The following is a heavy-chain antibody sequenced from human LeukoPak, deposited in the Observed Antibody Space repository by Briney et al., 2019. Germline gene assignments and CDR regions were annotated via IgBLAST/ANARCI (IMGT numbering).Heavy chain of an antibody. V-gene: IGHV4-39*01. CDR2: ISYTGST. J-gene: IGHJ4*02. D-gene: IGHD3-10*01. CDR1: GGSITSSYFF. CDR3: ARATDIWFWELSAEDY. Sequence: SETLSLTCTVSGGSITSSYFFWGWVRQPPGKGLKWIGSISYTGSTYYSPSLESRVTMSIDTSKNQFSLKLSSVTAADTAVYYCARATDIWFWELSAEDYWGQGTLVTVSS.